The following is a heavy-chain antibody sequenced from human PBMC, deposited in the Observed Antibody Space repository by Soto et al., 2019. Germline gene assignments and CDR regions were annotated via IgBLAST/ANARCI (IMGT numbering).Heavy chain of an antibody. CDR1: GYTFTNYD. CDR3: ARGYYYGSGRPTPGGMDV. CDR2: ISTYTGNT. D-gene: IGHD3-10*01. J-gene: IGHJ6*02. Sequence: QVHLVQSGAEVKKPGASVKVSCKASGYTFTNYDINWVRQAPGQGLEWMGWISTYTGNTNYAQKLQGRVTMTTDTHTXTXXMELRSLRSDDTAVYYCARGYYYGSGRPTPGGMDVWGQGTTVTVSS. V-gene: IGHV1-18*01.